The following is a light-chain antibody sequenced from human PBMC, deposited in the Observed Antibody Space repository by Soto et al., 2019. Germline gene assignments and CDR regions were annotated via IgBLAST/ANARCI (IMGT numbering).Light chain of an antibody. V-gene: IGKV3-20*01. CDR2: DAS. CDR3: QQYSSSPRT. CDR1: QTISSGF. Sequence: EIVLTQSPGILYLSPGDRATLSCRASQTISSGFLAWYQQKVGQAPRLLIYDASNRATGVPDRFSGSGSGTDFSLTISRLEPEEFAVYHCQQYSSSPRTFGQGTRLEIK. J-gene: IGKJ5*01.